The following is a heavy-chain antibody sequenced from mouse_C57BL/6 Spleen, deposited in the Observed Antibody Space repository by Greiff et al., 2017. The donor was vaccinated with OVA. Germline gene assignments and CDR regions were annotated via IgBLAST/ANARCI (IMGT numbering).Heavy chain of an antibody. V-gene: IGHV1-19*01. D-gene: IGHD1-1*01. J-gene: IGHJ4*01. Sequence: EVQLQQSGPVLVKPGASVKMSCKASGYTFTDYYMNWVKQSHGKSLEWIGVINPYNGGTSYNQKFKGKATLTVDKSSSTAYMELNSLTSEDSAVYYCARRGTTVVATPYYYAMDYWGQGTSVTVSS. CDR1: GYTFTDYY. CDR3: ARRGTTVVATPYYYAMDY. CDR2: INPYNGGT.